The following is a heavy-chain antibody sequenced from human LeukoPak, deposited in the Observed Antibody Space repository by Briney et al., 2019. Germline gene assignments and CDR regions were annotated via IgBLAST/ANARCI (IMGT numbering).Heavy chain of an antibody. V-gene: IGHV4-34*01. CDR1: GGSFSGYQ. Sequence: PSETLSLTCAVYGGSFSGYQWSWIRKPPGKGLEWIGEINYGGSTNYNPSLKSRVTISVDTSKNQFSLKVHSVTAADTAVYYCARGQYSGSYPRDWGQGTLVTVSS. CDR3: ARGQYSGSYPRD. CDR2: INYGGST. D-gene: IGHD1-26*01. J-gene: IGHJ4*02.